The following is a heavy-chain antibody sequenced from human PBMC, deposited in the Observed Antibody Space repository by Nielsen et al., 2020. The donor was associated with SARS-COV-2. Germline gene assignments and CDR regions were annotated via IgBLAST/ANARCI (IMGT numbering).Heavy chain of an antibody. CDR2: INHSGST. V-gene: IGHV4-34*13. J-gene: IGHJ3*02. CDR3: ARAYDGSAFDI. Sequence: RQAPGKGLEWIGEINHSGSTNYNPSLKSRVTISVDTSKNQFSLKLSSVTAADTAVYYCARAYDGSAFDIWGQGTMVTVSS. D-gene: IGHD3-22*01.